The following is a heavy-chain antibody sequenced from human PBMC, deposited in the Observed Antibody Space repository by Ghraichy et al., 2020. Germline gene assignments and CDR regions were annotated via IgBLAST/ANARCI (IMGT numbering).Heavy chain of an antibody. Sequence: ASVKVSCKASGYTFTSYGISWVRQAPGQGLEWMGWISTYNGNTNYAQKLQGRVTMTTDTSTSTAYMELRSLRSDDTAVYYCARDGAAGITMIVVRSDWFDPWGQGTLVTVSS. D-gene: IGHD3-22*01. CDR3: ARDGAAGITMIVVRSDWFDP. CDR2: ISTYNGNT. J-gene: IGHJ5*02. CDR1: GYTFTSYG. V-gene: IGHV1-18*01.